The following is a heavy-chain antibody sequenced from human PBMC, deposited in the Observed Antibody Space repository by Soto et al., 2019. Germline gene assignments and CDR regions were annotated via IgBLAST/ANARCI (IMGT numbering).Heavy chain of an antibody. D-gene: IGHD3-10*01. J-gene: IGHJ4*02. Sequence: SETLSLTCTVSGGSISSYYWSWIRQPPGKGLEWIGYIYYSGSTNYNPSLKSRVTISVDTSKNQFSLKLSSVTAADTAVYYCARAGPEMDYWGQGTLVTVSS. V-gene: IGHV4-59*01. CDR3: ARAGPEMDY. CDR2: IYYSGST. CDR1: GGSISSYY.